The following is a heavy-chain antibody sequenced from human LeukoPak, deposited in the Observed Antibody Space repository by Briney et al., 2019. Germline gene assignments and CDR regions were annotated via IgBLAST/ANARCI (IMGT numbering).Heavy chain of an antibody. J-gene: IGHJ4*02. CDR3: ARDRSGSYGAFDY. CDR2: INPNSGTT. CDR1: GYSFTGHF. V-gene: IGHV1-2*02. D-gene: IGHD1-26*01. Sequence: APVKVSCKASGYSFTGHFIYWVRQAPGQGLEWMGWINPNSGTTNYAQKFRGRVTMTRDTSISTADMDLSRLTSDDTAVYYCARDRSGSYGAFDYWGQGTLVTVSS.